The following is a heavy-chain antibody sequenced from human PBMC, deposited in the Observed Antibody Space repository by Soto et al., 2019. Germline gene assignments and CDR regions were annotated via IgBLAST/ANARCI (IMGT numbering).Heavy chain of an antibody. V-gene: IGHV4-4*07. D-gene: IGHD1-7*01. CDR1: GGSISSYR. J-gene: IGHJ5*02. CDR3: GRESGETWDYEAS. Sequence: SETLSLTCTVSGGSISSYRWSWIRQPAGKGLEWIGRLNTYGNSHYDPSLKSRVTVSVDTSRNQFFLTLRSVTAADSAVYHCGRESGETWDYEASWGQGTPVTVSS. CDR2: LNTYGNS.